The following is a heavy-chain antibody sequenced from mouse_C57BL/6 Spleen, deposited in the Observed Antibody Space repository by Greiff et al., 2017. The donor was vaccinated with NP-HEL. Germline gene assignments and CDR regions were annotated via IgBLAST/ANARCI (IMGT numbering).Heavy chain of an antibody. D-gene: IGHD2-3*01. Sequence: EVKLVESGGGLVKPGGSLKLSCAASGFTFSSYTMSWVRQTPEKRLEWVATISGGGGNTYYPDSVKGRFTISRDNATNTLYLQMSSLRSEDTALYYCARHGGGYDGYYWEFAYWGQGTLVTVSA. CDR1: GFTFSSYT. CDR3: ARHGGGYDGYYWEFAY. CDR2: ISGGGGNT. V-gene: IGHV5-9*01. J-gene: IGHJ3*01.